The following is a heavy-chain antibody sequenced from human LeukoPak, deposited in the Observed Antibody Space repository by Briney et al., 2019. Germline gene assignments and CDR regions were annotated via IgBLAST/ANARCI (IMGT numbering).Heavy chain of an antibody. J-gene: IGHJ4*02. CDR1: GYTFTDYF. CDR3: SSVTWSDCSDFDG. Sequence: GASVKVSCKTSGYTFTDYFMHWGRQAPGQGLELKGCSSPNSGGTNYAQNFQSRGAMIRVTSLRTAYTEMSRLGSDEQAVVYCSSVTWSDCSDFDGWGQGTPVIAS. V-gene: IGHV1-2*02. CDR2: SSPNSGGT. D-gene: IGHD2-21*01.